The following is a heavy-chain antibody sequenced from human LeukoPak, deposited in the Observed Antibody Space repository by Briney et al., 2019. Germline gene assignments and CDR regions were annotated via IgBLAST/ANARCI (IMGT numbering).Heavy chain of an antibody. V-gene: IGHV4-4*02. J-gene: IGHJ4*02. CDR1: LDSTTSNF. D-gene: IGHD1-14*01. Sequence: SETLSLTCTVSLDSTTSNFWSWVRQPPGKGLEWIGEIHRSGSPNYNPTLQSRVTISIDRSRNQVALELSSVTAADTAVYYCAREILGGFNPGAYWGQGTLVTVSS. CDR3: AREILGGFNPGAY. CDR2: IHRSGSP.